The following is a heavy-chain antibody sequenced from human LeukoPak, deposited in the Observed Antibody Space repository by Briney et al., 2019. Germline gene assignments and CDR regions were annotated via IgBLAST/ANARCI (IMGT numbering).Heavy chain of an antibody. Sequence: PSETLSLTCSVSGASISHYHWNWIRQSAGRGLEWIAYIDKTGGTIYNPPLKSRLTTSIDTSNNQFSLKVTSVTEADTAVYYCARRIEDTPFVEEAFDVWGQGTKVTVSS. CDR2: IDKTGGT. CDR3: ARRIEDTPFVEEAFDV. V-gene: IGHV4-59*01. CDR1: GASISHYH. D-gene: IGHD5-18*01. J-gene: IGHJ3*01.